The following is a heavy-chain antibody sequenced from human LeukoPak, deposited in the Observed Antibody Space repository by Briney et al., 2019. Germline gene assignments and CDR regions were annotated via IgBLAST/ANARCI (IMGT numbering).Heavy chain of an antibody. J-gene: IGHJ4*02. CDR1: GYSFTDYA. V-gene: IGHV3-23*01. D-gene: IGHD3-16*01. CDR2: MKDGGET. Sequence: PGGSLRLSCAASGYSFTDYAMCWVRQAPAGGREWLSSMKDGGETFSADSVKRRFTLSTDKSRNTMYLQLNNLRVEDTAIYYCVGVSWISTADAVCCGQGSQVTASS. CDR3: VGVSWISTADAVC.